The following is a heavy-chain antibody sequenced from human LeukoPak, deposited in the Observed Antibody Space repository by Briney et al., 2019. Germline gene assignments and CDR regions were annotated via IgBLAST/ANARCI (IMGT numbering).Heavy chain of an antibody. CDR2: INQDGSEK. CDR3: ARVPRRVGAAPGQEYYFDY. D-gene: IGHD1-26*01. Sequence: PGGSLRLSCAASGFTFSNHWMNWVRQAPGKGLEWVANINQDGSEKYYADSVKGRFTISRDNAKNSLYLQMNSLRAEDTAVYYCARVPRRVGAAPGQEYYFDYWGQGTLVTVSS. J-gene: IGHJ4*02. CDR1: GFTFSNHW. V-gene: IGHV3-7*03.